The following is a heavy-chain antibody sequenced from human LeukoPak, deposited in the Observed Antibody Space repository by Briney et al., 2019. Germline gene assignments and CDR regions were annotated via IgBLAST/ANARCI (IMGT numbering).Heavy chain of an antibody. CDR3: ARKPDSKNWFDP. CDR2: IYHGGSI. V-gene: IGHV4-28*05. Sequence: SETLSLTCAVSGYSISSSNWWGWIRQPPGKGLEWIGYIYHGGSIYYNPSLRGRLAMSVDTSKNQFSLRLNSVTAVDTAVYFCARKPDSKNWFDPWGQGTLVIVSS. CDR1: GYSISSSNW. J-gene: IGHJ5*02. D-gene: IGHD1-14*01.